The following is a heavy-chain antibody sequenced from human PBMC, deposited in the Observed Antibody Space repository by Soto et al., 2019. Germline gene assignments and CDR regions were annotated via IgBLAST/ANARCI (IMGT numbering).Heavy chain of an antibody. CDR1: GFSFTSYW. D-gene: IGHD2-2*01. CDR2: IYPDDSDT. CDR3: AKLPPRAYHLLRYYLAY. Sequence: GESLKISCKASGFSFTSYWIGWVRQIPWKGLEWMGIIYPDDSDTRYSPSFQGQVTISADRSISTAYLQMSSLKASDTAIYYCAKLPPRAYHLLRYYLAYWGQGTLVPVSS. V-gene: IGHV5-51*01. J-gene: IGHJ4*02.